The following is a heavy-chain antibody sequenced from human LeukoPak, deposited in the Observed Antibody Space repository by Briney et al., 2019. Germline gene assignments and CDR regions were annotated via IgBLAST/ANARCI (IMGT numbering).Heavy chain of an antibody. J-gene: IGHJ6*04. V-gene: IGHV3-7*01. Sequence: GGSLRLSCVSSGFTFSNYWMKWVRQAPGKGLEWVASINEDGSGKFSVGSVKDRVTISRDNTRNSLDLQINSLTVEDTAIYYCARDDGDVWGTGTTVTVSS. CDR2: INEDGSGK. CDR3: ARDDGDV. CDR1: GFTFSNYW.